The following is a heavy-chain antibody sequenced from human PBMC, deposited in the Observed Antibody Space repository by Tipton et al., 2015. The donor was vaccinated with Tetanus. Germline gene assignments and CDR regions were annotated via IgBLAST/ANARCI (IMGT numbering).Heavy chain of an antibody. J-gene: IGHJ5*02. Sequence: LRLSCTVSGGSVRSGDYSWNWIRQPPGKGLEWLAYVSYSGRTKSNYSLKSRITISQDTSKNQFSLRLTSVTASDTAVYYCARDQGGGRVVRLNWFDPWGQGTLVAFSS. CDR2: VSYSGRT. CDR1: GGSVRSGDYS. CDR3: ARDQGGGRVVRLNWFDP. D-gene: IGHD6-6*01. V-gene: IGHV4-61*08.